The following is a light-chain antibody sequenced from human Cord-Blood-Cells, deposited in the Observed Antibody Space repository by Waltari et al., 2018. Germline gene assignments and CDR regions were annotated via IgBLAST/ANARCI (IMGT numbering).Light chain of an antibody. J-gene: IGLJ3*02. CDR1: ALPKQY. CDR3: QSADSSGTWV. Sequence: SYELTQPHSVSVSPGQTARITCSGDALPKQYAYWYQQKPGQAPVLMIYKDSERPSGIPERFSGSSSGTTVTLTISGVQAEDEADYYCQSADSSGTWVFGGGTKLTVL. V-gene: IGLV3-25*03. CDR2: KDS.